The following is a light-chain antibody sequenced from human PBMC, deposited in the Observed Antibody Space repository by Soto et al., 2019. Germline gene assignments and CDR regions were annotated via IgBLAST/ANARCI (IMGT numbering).Light chain of an antibody. V-gene: IGKV2-28*01. CDR1: QSLLHNNGYIY. CDR3: MQALQSPLYT. Sequence: DIVMTQSPLSLPVTPGEPASISCRSSQSLLHNNGYIYLDWYLEKPGQSPRLVIYLGSNRASGVADRFSGSASGTDFTLKISRVEAEDVGVYYCMQALQSPLYTFGQGTKLEIK. J-gene: IGKJ2*01. CDR2: LGS.